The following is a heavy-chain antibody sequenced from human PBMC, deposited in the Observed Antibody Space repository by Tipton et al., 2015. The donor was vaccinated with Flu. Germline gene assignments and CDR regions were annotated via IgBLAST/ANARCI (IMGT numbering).Heavy chain of an antibody. V-gene: IGHV4-38-2*02. Sequence: TLSLTCNVSGYSISSGYYWVWIRQPPGKGLEWIGNIYHSGNTNYNPSLKSRVTMSVDTSKNQFSLKVTSVTAADTAVYYCAKHTVGRTMGDFAYWGQGILVTVSS. D-gene: IGHD3-10*01. J-gene: IGHJ4*02. CDR1: GYSISSGYY. CDR2: IYHSGNT. CDR3: AKHTVGRTMGDFAY.